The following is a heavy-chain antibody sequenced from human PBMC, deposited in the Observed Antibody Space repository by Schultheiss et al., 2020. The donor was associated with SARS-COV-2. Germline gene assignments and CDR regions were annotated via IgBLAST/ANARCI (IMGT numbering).Heavy chain of an antibody. Sequence: GGSLRLSCAASGFTFSSYAMSWVRQAPGKGLEWVANIKQDGSEKYYVDSVKGRFTISRDNAKNSLYLQMNSLRAEDTAVYYCAKALLPSWELATDAFDIWGQGTMVTVSS. V-gene: IGHV3-7*03. D-gene: IGHD1-26*01. CDR2: IKQDGSEK. CDR3: AKALLPSWELATDAFDI. CDR1: GFTFSSYA. J-gene: IGHJ3*02.